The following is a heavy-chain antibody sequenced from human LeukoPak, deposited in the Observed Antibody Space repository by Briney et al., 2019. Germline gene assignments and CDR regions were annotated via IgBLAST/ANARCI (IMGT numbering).Heavy chain of an antibody. CDR1: GYSFTSYW. CDR3: ARRRTIWSGEAFDI. J-gene: IGHJ3*02. V-gene: IGHV5-10-1*01. D-gene: IGHD3-10*01. CDR2: IDPSDSYT. Sequence: GESLKVSCKGSGYSFTSYWISWVRQMPGKGLEWMGRIDPSDSYTSYSPSFQGHVTISADKSVSTAYLQWSSLKASDTAMYYCARRRTIWSGEAFDIWGQGTMVTVSS.